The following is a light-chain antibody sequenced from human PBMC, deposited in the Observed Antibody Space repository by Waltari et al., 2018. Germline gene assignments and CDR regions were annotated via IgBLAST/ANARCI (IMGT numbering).Light chain of an antibody. CDR3: QQRYSWPLT. J-gene: IGKJ4*01. CDR2: VAS. CDR1: QSVRSY. V-gene: IGKV3-11*01. Sequence: EIVLTQSPATLSLSPGERATLSCRASQSVRSYLAWYQQKPGQAPRLLIYVASKRATGIPARFSGSGSGTDFTLTISRLEPEDFAVYYCQQRYSWPLTFGGGTKVEIK.